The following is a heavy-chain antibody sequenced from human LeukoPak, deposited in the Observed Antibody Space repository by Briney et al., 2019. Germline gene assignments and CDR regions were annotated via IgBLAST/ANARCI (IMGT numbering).Heavy chain of an antibody. V-gene: IGHV3-21*01. Sequence: GGSLRLSCAASGFTFSSYSMNWVRQAPGKGLEWVSSISSSSSYIYYADSVKGRFTISRDSAKNSLYLQMNSLRAEDTAVYYCARVPHCSGGSCYSFNYYGMDVWGKGTTVTVSS. D-gene: IGHD2-15*01. CDR3: ARVPHCSGGSCYSFNYYGMDV. CDR1: GFTFSSYS. CDR2: ISSSSSYI. J-gene: IGHJ6*04.